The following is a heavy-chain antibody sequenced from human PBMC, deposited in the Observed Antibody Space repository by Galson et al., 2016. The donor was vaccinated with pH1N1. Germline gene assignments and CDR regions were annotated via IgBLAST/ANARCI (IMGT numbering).Heavy chain of an antibody. Sequence: SLRLSCAASGFTFSTYAMHWVRQAPGKGLEWVALTSYDGSNKYYADSVKGRFIISRDNSKNTLYLEMNSLRAEDTAVYYCARETPYSSGWGYYYGMDVWGQGTTVTVSS. J-gene: IGHJ6*02. D-gene: IGHD6-19*01. CDR2: TSYDGSNK. V-gene: IGHV3-30-3*01. CDR3: ARETPYSSGWGYYYGMDV. CDR1: GFTFSTYA.